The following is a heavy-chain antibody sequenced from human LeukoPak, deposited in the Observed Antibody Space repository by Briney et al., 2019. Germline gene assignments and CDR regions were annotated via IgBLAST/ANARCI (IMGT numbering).Heavy chain of an antibody. CDR2: IYYGGST. Sequence: PSETLSLTCTVSGGSISSSSYYWGWIRQPPGKGLEWIGNIYYGGSTYYNPSLKSRVTISVDTSKNQFSLKLSSVTAADTAVYYCARRLPGRGAFDIWGQGTMVTVSS. CDR3: ARRLPGRGAFDI. V-gene: IGHV4-39*01. D-gene: IGHD2-2*01. CDR1: GGSISSSSYY. J-gene: IGHJ3*02.